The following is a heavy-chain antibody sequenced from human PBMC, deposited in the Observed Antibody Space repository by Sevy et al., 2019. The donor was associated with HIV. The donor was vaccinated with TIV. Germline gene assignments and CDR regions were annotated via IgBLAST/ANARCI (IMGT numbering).Heavy chain of an antibody. D-gene: IGHD3-3*01. CDR3: ARDYDFWSGYYP. V-gene: IGHV1-18*01. J-gene: IGHJ5*02. Sequence: ASVKVSCKASGYTFTSYGISWVRQAPGQGLEWMGWISAYNGNTNYAQKLQGRVTMTTDTSTSTAYMELRSPRSDDTAAYYCARDYDFWSGYYPWGQGTLVTVSS. CDR2: ISAYNGNT. CDR1: GYTFTSYG.